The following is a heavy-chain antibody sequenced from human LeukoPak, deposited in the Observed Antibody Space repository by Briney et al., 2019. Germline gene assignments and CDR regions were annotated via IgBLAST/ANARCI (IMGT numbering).Heavy chain of an antibody. CDR2: ISYDGSNK. V-gene: IGHV3-30*18. Sequence: GGSLRLSCAASGFTFSSYGMHWVRQAPGEGLEWVAVISYDGSNKYYADSVKGRFTISRDNSKNTLYLQMNSLRAEDTAVYYCAKIEVEGSGWPGGDYWGQGTLVTVSS. D-gene: IGHD6-19*01. CDR3: AKIEVEGSGWPGGDY. CDR1: GFTFSSYG. J-gene: IGHJ4*02.